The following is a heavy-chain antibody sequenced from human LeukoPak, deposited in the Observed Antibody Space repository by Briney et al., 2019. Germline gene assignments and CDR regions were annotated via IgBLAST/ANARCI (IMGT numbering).Heavy chain of an antibody. D-gene: IGHD3-22*01. Sequence: GASVKVSHKACGYTFTRYYMHWVRQAPAQGREGMGWINPNSCDTKYAQMSQGRVTMTRDTSISTTDTELSRLRSEETAVYYCARDVFERYYGTSTYHGPDDAFDIWGQGKMVTVSS. CDR1: GYTFTRYY. J-gene: IGHJ3*02. CDR3: ARDVFERYYGTSTYHGPDDAFDI. CDR2: INPNSCDT. V-gene: IGHV1-2*02.